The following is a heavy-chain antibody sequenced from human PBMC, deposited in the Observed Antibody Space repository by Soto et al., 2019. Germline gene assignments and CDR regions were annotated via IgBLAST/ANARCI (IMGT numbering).Heavy chain of an antibody. V-gene: IGHV1-46*01. Sequence: GASVKGSCKTSGXNFATYYIHWVRQAPGRGLGGMGVINPSGTYTASAQKFQGRVTMTRDTSTSTVNMKLSSLRSEDTAVYFCARDSSDDDITGHPSYSFDFWAQGTLVTVSS. CDR1: GXNFATYY. J-gene: IGHJ4*02. D-gene: IGHD2-8*02. CDR2: INPSGTYT. CDR3: ARDSSDDDITGHPSYSFDF.